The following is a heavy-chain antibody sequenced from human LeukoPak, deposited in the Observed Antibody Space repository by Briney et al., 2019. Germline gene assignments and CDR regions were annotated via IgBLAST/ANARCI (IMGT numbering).Heavy chain of an antibody. J-gene: IGHJ4*02. V-gene: IGHV4-34*01. Sequence: PSETLSLTCAVYGGSFSGYYWSWIRQTPGKGLEWIGEINHSGSTNYNPSLKRRVTISVDTSKNQFSLKLSSVTAADTAVYYCASKTYYYGSGSYYRYWGQGTLVTVSS. CDR3: ASKTYYYGSGSYYRY. D-gene: IGHD3-10*01. CDR1: GGSFSGYY. CDR2: INHSGST.